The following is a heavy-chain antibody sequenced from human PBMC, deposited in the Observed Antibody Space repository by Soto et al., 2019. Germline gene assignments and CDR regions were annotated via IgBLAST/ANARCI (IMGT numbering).Heavy chain of an antibody. CDR3: AKGGYLELRGDWFDP. CDR1: GFTFSSYA. Sequence: GGSLRLSCAASGFTFSSYAMSWVRQAPGKGLEWVSAISGSGGSTYYADSVKGRFTISRDNSKNTLYLQMNSLRAEDTAVYYCAKGGYLELRGDWFDPWGQGTLVTVSS. D-gene: IGHD1-7*01. CDR2: ISGSGGST. V-gene: IGHV3-23*01. J-gene: IGHJ5*02.